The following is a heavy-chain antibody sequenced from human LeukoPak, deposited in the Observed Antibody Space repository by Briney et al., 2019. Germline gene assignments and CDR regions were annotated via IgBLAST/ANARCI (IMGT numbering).Heavy chain of an antibody. J-gene: IGHJ4*02. D-gene: IGHD2-15*01. V-gene: IGHV3-30*02. CDR2: IRYDGSNK. Sequence: GGSLRLSCAASGFTFSSYGMHWVRQAPGKGLEWVAFIRYDGSNKYYADSVKGRFTISRDNSKNTLYLHVNSLRPEDTAVYYPMVVAANGDYWGQGTLVTVSS. CDR1: GFTFSSYG. CDR3: MVVAANGDY.